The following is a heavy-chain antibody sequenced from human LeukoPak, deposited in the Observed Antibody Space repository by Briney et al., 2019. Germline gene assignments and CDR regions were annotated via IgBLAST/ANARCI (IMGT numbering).Heavy chain of an antibody. V-gene: IGHV1-2*02. J-gene: IGHJ3*02. Sequence: ASVKVSLNASGYTFTDYYMHWVRQAPGQGLQWMGWINPNSGVTNSAQNFQGRISMTRDTSISTAYTELSRLGSDDTAVYYCTRDGAFAIWGQGTMVTVSS. CDR1: GYTFTDYY. CDR2: INPNSGVT. CDR3: TRDGAFAI.